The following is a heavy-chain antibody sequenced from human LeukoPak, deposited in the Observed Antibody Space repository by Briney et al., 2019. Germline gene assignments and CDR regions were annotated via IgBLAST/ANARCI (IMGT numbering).Heavy chain of an antibody. J-gene: IGHJ4*02. D-gene: IGHD6-6*01. CDR1: GFTFTNYW. Sequence: GRSLRLSCAASGFTFTNYWMHWVRQAPGMGLVWVSRLPPDELGIIYADSVKGRFTVSRDNAKNTVYLQMNNLRVDDTAMYYCVGTIASRGSEYWGQGALVTVSS. CDR2: LPPDELGI. CDR3: VGTIASRGSEY. V-gene: IGHV3-74*01.